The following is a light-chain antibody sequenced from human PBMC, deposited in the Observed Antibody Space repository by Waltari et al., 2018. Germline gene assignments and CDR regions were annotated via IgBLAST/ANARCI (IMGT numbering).Light chain of an antibody. CDR1: SSDVGGYNY. Sequence: QSALTQPASVSGSPGQSITISCPGTSSDVGGYNYVSWYQQHPGKDPKPMIYEVSNRPSGVSNRFSGSKSGNTASLTISGLQAEDEADYYCSSYTSSSTSVVFGGGTKLTVL. J-gene: IGLJ2*01. V-gene: IGLV2-14*01. CDR3: SSYTSSSTSVV. CDR2: EVS.